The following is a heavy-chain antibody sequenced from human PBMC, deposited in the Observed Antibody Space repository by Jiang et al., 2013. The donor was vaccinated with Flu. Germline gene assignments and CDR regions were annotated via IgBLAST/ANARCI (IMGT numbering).Heavy chain of an antibody. Sequence: LEWIGYIYYSGSTNYNPSLKSRVTISVDTSKNQFSLKLSSVTAADTAVYYCARASPRHYYDSSGYFDGTTTGRYYFDYWGQGTLVTVSS. D-gene: IGHD3-22*01. CDR2: IYYSGST. V-gene: IGHV4-59*01. CDR3: ARASPRHYYDSSGYFDGTTTGRYYFDY. J-gene: IGHJ4*02.